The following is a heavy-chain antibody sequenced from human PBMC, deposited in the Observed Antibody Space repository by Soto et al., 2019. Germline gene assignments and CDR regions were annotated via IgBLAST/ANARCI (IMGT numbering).Heavy chain of an antibody. Sequence: ASVKVSCKASGYTFTNYDINWVRQAPGQGLEWMGWISAYNGDTNYAQKLQGRVTMTTDTSTSTAYMELRSLRSDDTAVYYCARKLLWFGGGPHSFDPWRQGTLVTVSS. CDR3: ARKLLWFGGGPHSFDP. CDR2: ISAYNGDT. D-gene: IGHD3-10*01. V-gene: IGHV1-18*01. CDR1: GYTFTNYD. J-gene: IGHJ5*02.